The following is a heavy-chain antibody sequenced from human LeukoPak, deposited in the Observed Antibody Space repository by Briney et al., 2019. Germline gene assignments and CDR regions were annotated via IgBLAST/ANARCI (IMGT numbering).Heavy chain of an antibody. D-gene: IGHD2-2*01. CDR1: GGSISSYY. Sequence: SETLSLTCTVSGGSISSYYWSCIPQPAGKGREWIGRIYTSGSTNYNPSLKSRVTMSVDTSKNQFSLKLSSVTAADTAVYYCAREGLACSSTSCYGGNWFDPWGQGTLVTVSS. J-gene: IGHJ5*02. V-gene: IGHV4-4*07. CDR2: IYTSGST. CDR3: AREGLACSSTSCYGGNWFDP.